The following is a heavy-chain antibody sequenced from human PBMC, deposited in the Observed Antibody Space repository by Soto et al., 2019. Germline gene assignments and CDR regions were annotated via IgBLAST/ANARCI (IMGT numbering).Heavy chain of an antibody. CDR1: GFIFSNYK. V-gene: IGHV3-21*01. Sequence: EVQLVESGGGLVKPGGSLTLSCATSGFIFSNYKMNWVRQAPGKGLEWVSSISGTSSHIYYADSAKGRFTISRDNSKNTVYLQMSSLRGEDTAVYYCARDLQAGTDNVNWFAPWGQGTLVTVSS. CDR2: ISGTSSHI. CDR3: ARDLQAGTDNVNWFAP. J-gene: IGHJ5*02. D-gene: IGHD1-1*01.